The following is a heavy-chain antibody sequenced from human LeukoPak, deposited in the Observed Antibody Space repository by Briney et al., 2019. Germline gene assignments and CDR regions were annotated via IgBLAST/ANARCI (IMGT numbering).Heavy chain of an antibody. V-gene: IGHV4-59*01. Sequence: SETLSLTCTVSGGSISGYYWSWIRQPPGKGLGWIGYIYYSGSTNYNPSLKSRITISVDTSKNQFSLRLSSVTAADTAVYYCARLRGNYFPDYWGQGTLVTVSS. CDR2: IYYSGST. CDR1: GGSISGYY. D-gene: IGHD4-11*01. J-gene: IGHJ4*02. CDR3: ARLRGNYFPDY.